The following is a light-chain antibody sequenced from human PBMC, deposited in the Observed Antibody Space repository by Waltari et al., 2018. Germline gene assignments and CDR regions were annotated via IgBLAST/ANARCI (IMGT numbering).Light chain of an antibody. V-gene: IGKV1-33*01. CDR2: DAS. CDR1: QDITNY. CDR3: QQYDKLPIT. Sequence: DIQMTQSPSSLSASVGDRVTITCQASQDITNYLNWYQQKPGKAPKLLIYDASNLETGVPSRFSGSGSRTDFTFTISSLQPEDVATYYCQQYDKLPITFGGGTKVEIK. J-gene: IGKJ4*01.